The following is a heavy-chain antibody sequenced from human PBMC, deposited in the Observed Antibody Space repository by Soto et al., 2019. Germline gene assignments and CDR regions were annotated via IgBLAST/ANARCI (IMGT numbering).Heavy chain of an antibody. CDR3: ASSNIAAAGFYYYGMDV. D-gene: IGHD6-13*01. CDR2: IYYSGST. V-gene: IGHV4-59*01. Sequence: QVQLQESGPGLVKPSETLSLTCTVSGGSISSYYWNWIRQPPGKGLEWIGYIYYSGSTNYNPSLKSRVTISLDTSKHQFSLKLSSVTAADTAVYYCASSNIAAAGFYYYGMDVWGRGTTVTVSS. J-gene: IGHJ6*02. CDR1: GGSISSYY.